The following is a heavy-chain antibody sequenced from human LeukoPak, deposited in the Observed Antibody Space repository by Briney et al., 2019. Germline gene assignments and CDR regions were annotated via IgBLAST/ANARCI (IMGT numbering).Heavy chain of an antibody. J-gene: IGHJ4*02. Sequence: ASVKVSCKASGYTFTGYYMHWVRQAPGQGLEWMGWINPNSGGTNYAQKFQGRVTMTRDTSIGTAYMELSRLRSGDTAVYYCARVTYGSGSYRLFDYWGQGTLVTVSS. D-gene: IGHD3-10*01. V-gene: IGHV1-2*02. CDR2: INPNSGGT. CDR1: GYTFTGYY. CDR3: ARVTYGSGSYRLFDY.